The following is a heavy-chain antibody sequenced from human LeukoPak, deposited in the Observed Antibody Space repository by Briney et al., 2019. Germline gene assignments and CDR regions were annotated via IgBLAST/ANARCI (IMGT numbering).Heavy chain of an antibody. CDR3: VARMRITMVRGVSPF. J-gene: IGHJ4*02. V-gene: IGHV3-53*01. D-gene: IGHD3-10*01. Sequence: GGSLRLSCAASGFTVSSNYMSWVRQAPGKGLEWVSVIYSGGSTYYADSVKGRFTISRDNSKNTLYLQMNSLRAEDTAVYYCVARMRITMVRGVSPFWGQGTLVTVSS. CDR2: IYSGGST. CDR1: GFTVSSNY.